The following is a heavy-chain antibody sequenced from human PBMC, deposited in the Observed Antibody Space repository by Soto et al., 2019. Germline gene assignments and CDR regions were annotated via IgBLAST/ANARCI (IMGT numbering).Heavy chain of an antibody. Sequence: GGSLRLSCAASGFTFSSYGMHWVRQAPGKGLEWVAVISYDGSNQYYADSVKGRFTISRDNSKNTLFLQMNSLRADDTAVYYCAKAKASGQGSFDSWGQGTLVTVYS. V-gene: IGHV3-30*18. CDR2: ISYDGSNQ. CDR1: GFTFSSYG. J-gene: IGHJ4*02. CDR3: AKAKASGQGSFDS.